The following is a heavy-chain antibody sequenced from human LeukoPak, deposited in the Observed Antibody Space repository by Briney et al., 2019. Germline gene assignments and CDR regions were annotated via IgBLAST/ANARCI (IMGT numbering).Heavy chain of an antibody. CDR3: ARALMATISYHYGMDV. D-gene: IGHD5-24*01. V-gene: IGHV1-46*01. CDR1: GYTFTSYY. J-gene: IGHJ6*02. CDR2: INPSGGST. Sequence: GASVKVSCKASGYTFTSYYMHWVRQAPGQGLEWMGIINPSGGSTSYAQKFQGRVTMIRDTSTSTVYMELSSLRSEDTAVYYGARALMATISYHYGMDVWGQGTTVTVSS.